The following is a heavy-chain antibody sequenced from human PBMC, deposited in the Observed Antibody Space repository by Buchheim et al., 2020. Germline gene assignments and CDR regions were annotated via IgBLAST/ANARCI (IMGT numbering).Heavy chain of an antibody. D-gene: IGHD3-22*01. Sequence: QVQLQQWGAGLLKPSETLSLTCAVYGGSFSGYYWSWIRQPPGKGLEWIGEINHSGSTNYNPSLKSRVTISVDTSKNQFFLKLSSVTAADTAVYYCARGANGYYYDSSGYTIFDYWGQGTL. J-gene: IGHJ4*02. CDR3: ARGANGYYYDSSGYTIFDY. V-gene: IGHV4-34*01. CDR1: GGSFSGYY. CDR2: INHSGST.